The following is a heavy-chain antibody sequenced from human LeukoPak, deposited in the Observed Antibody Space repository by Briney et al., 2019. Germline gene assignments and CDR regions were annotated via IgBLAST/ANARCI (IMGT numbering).Heavy chain of an antibody. V-gene: IGHV1-8*01. CDR2: MNPNSGNT. J-gene: IGHJ4*02. D-gene: IGHD3-22*01. Sequence: ASVKVSCKASGYTFTSYDINWVRQATGQGLEWMGWMNPNSGNTGYAQKFQGRVTMTRNTSISTAYMELSSLRSEDTAVYYCARVGYYDSSGYYAPFQTKTSGLDYWGQGTLVTVSS. CDR3: ARVGYYDSSGYYAPFQTKTSGLDY. CDR1: GYTFTSYD.